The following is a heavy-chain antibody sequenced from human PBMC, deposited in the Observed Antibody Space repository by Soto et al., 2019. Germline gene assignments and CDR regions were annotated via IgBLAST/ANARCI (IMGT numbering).Heavy chain of an antibody. CDR3: ARSSPLSRSYFDY. Sequence: GGSLRLSCAASGFTFSNYWMSWVRQAPGEGLEWVANINQDGSEKYSVDSAKGRFTISRDNAQNSLYLQMNSLRAEDTAVYYCARSSPLSRSYFDYWGQGALVTVS. V-gene: IGHV3-7*03. J-gene: IGHJ4*02. CDR2: INQDGSEK. CDR1: GFTFSNYW.